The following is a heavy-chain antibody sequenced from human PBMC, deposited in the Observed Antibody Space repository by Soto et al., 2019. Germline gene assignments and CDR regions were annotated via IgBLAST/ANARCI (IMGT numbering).Heavy chain of an antibody. CDR1: GGSLSIGVNS. Sequence: QVQLQESGPGLVKPSRTLSLTGPFSGGSLSIGVNSWSWTRQNQGKGRGGIGSTYYGGGTYYNPSLKSRVTISVDTSKNQFSLKLSSVTAADTAVYYCARGVGYYGSGSYSYYYGMDVWGQGTTVTVSS. V-gene: IGHV4-31*03. CDR3: ARGVGYYGSGSYSYYYGMDV. D-gene: IGHD3-10*01. J-gene: IGHJ6*02. CDR2: TYYGGGT.